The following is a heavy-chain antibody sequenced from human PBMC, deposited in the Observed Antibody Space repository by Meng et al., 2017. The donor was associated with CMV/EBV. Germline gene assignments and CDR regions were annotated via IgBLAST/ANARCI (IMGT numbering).Heavy chain of an antibody. CDR3: AREVATTHDAFDI. D-gene: IGHD5-12*01. CDR1: GYTLPGYY. J-gene: IGHJ3*02. Sequence: QVPLGQSGAEVKKPGASVKVSCKASGYTLPGYYMHWVRQAPGQGLEWMGWINPNSGGTNYAQKFQGRVTMTRDTSISTAYMELSRLRSDDTAVYYCAREVATTHDAFDIWGKGTMVTVSS. CDR2: INPNSGGT. V-gene: IGHV1-2*02.